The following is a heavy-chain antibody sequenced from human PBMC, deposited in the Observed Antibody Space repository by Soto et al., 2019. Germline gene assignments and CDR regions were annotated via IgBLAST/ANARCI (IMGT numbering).Heavy chain of an antibody. CDR1: GFTFSDYY. J-gene: IGHJ5*02. D-gene: IGHD3-10*01. V-gene: IGHV3-11*05. Sequence: QVQLVESGGGLVKPGGSLRLSCAASGFTFSDYYMSWIRQAPGKGLEWVSYISSSSSYTKYADSVKGRFTISRDKAKNSLYLQMNSLRAEDTSVYYCARGGETTMLRGVITSWFDPWSQGTLVPVSS. CDR3: ARGGETTMLRGVITSWFDP. CDR2: ISSSSSYT.